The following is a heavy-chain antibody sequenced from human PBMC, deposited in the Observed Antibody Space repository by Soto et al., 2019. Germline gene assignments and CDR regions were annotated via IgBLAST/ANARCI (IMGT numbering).Heavy chain of an antibody. CDR1: GGSISSGGYY. Sequence: LSLPCTVSGGSISSGGYYWSWIRQHPGKGLEWIGYIYYSGSTYYNPSLKSRVTISVDTSKNQFSLKLSSVTAADTAVYYCARVGWELPKGWFDPWGQGTLVTVSS. V-gene: IGHV4-31*03. D-gene: IGHD1-26*01. CDR3: ARVGWELPKGWFDP. J-gene: IGHJ5*02. CDR2: IYYSGST.